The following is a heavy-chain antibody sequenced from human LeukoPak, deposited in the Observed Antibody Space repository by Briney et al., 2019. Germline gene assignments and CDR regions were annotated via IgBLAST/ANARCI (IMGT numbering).Heavy chain of an antibody. D-gene: IGHD2-2*01. V-gene: IGHV3-23*01. CDR1: GFTFSSYA. CDR3: AKERVYIRSTSCFDY. CDR2: ISGCGGST. Sequence: GGSLRLSCAASGFTFSSYAMIWVRQAPGKGLEWVSAISGCGGSTYYADSVKGRFTISRDNSKNTLYLQMNSLRAEDTAVYYCAKERVYIRSTSCFDYWGQGTLVAVSS. J-gene: IGHJ4*02.